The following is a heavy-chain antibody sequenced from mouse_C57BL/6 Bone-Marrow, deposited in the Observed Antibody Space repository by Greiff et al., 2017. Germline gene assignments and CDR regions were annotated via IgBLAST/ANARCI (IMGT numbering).Heavy chain of an antibody. CDR1: GYTFTSYW. D-gene: IGHD1-1*01. Sequence: VQLQQPGAELVKPGASVKMSCKASGYTFTSYWITWVKQRPGQGLEWIGDIYPGSGSTNYNEKFKSKATLTVDKSSSTAYMQLSSLTSEDSAVYYCASYYGSSYGAMDYWGQGTSVTVSS. J-gene: IGHJ4*01. CDR2: IYPGSGST. CDR3: ASYYGSSYGAMDY. V-gene: IGHV1-55*01.